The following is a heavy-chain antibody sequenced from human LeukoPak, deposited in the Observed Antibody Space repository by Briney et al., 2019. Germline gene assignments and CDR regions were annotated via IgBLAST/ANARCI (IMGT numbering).Heavy chain of an antibody. CDR1: GGSFSGYY. CDR2: INHSGST. D-gene: IGHD6-25*01. J-gene: IGHJ4*02. CDR3: ARGGPYSSGWHVFDY. Sequence: SETLSLTCAVYGGSFSGYYWSWIRQPPGKGLEWIGEINHSGSTNYNPSLKGRVTISVDTSKNQFSLKLSSVTAADTAVYYCARGGPYSSGWHVFDYWGQGTLVTVSS. V-gene: IGHV4-34*01.